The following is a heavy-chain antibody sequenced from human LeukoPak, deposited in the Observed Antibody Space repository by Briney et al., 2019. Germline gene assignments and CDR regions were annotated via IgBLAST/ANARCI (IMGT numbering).Heavy chain of an antibody. V-gene: IGHV3-48*03. CDR3: AELGITMIGGV. CDR2: MSSSGRSI. D-gene: IGHD3-10*02. CDR1: GFTFSSYE. J-gene: IGHJ6*04. Sequence: PGGSLSLSCAASGFTFSSYEMNWVRQARGKGLEWVSYMSSSGRSIYYADSVNGRFTISRDNAKDSLYLQMNSLRAEDTAVYYCAELGITMIGGVWGKGTTVTISS.